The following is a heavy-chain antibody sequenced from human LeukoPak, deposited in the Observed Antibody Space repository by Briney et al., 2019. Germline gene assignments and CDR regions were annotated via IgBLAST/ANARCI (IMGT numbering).Heavy chain of an antibody. Sequence: GPSVKVSCKASGYTFTGYYMHWVRQAPGHGLEWLGWIKPNSGGTNYAQKFQGRINMNRDTSISTAHMELSRLGFDDTAVYYCARDRGYGGNFAAYAFDIWGQGTLVTVSS. CDR2: IKPNSGGT. V-gene: IGHV1-2*02. CDR1: GYTFTGYY. J-gene: IGHJ3*02. CDR3: ARDRGYGGNFAAYAFDI. D-gene: IGHD5-12*01.